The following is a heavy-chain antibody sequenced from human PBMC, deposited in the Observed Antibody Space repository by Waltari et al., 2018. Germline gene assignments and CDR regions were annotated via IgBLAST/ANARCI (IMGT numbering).Heavy chain of an antibody. Sequence: QVQLVQSGAEVKKPGASVKVSCKASGYTFTSFYIHWVRQAPGQGLEWMGIFNPGGGGTAYAQKFQGRFTMTRDTSTSTVYMELSSLRSEDTAVYYCARGSRFLDYWGQGTLVTVSS. CDR2: FNPGGGGT. J-gene: IGHJ4*02. CDR3: ARGSRFLDY. CDR1: GYTFTSFY. D-gene: IGHD3-3*01. V-gene: IGHV1-46*01.